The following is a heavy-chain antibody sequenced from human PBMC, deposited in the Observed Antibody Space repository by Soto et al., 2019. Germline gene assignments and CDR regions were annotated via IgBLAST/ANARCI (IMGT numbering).Heavy chain of an antibody. Sequence: PSETLSLTCSVSSDSMNSGGYYWSWIRQHPGKGLEWIGYIYSNGDTYYNPSLKSRVTISIDTSKNQFSLSLSSLTAADTAVYYCARVDHRGYFSVLTDFWGQGILVTVSS. V-gene: IGHV4-31*03. CDR2: IYSNGDT. CDR3: ARVDHRGYFSVLTDF. D-gene: IGHD3-10*02. CDR1: SDSMNSGGYY. J-gene: IGHJ4*02.